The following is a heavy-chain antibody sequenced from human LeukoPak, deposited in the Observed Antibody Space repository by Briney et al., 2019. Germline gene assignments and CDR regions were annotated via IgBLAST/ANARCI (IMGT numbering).Heavy chain of an antibody. V-gene: IGHV3-7*01. CDR3: AKLLRDVTIYDF. J-gene: IGHJ4*03. D-gene: IGHD5-24*01. Sequence: SGGSLRLSCAASGFTFSNYWMTWVRQAPGRGLEWVANIKHDGSEDYYLDPVKGRFTISRDNANNLLFLQMNYMRVEDTAVYYCAKLLRDVTIYDFWGHGDLVTVSS. CDR1: GFTFSNYW. CDR2: IKHDGSED.